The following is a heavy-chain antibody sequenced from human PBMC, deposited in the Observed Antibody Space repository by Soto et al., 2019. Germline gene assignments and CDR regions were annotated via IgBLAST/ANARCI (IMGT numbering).Heavy chain of an antibody. Sequence: QVQLVQSGAEVKKPESSVQVSCKAPGGTFSTYAISWVRQAPGQGLEWMGGIIPMIGTAYYAQRFQDRVKNTVDDSKNTDYMELRSVRSEDTAVYFCASGILLRKRRINRGYSGWGQGTMVTVAT. CDR1: GGTFSTYA. J-gene: IGHJ4*02. D-gene: IGHD3-22*01. V-gene: IGHV1-69*12. CDR2: IIPMIGTA. CDR3: ASGILLRKRRINRGYSG.